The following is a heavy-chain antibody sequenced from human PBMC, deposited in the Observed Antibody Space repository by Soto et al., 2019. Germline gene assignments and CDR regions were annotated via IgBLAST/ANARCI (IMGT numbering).Heavy chain of an antibody. Sequence: EVQLLESGGALVQPGGSLRLSCAASGFTFSSYAMSWVRQAPGKGLEWVSSISSTTNYIYYGDSMKGRFTISRDNAKNSLYLEMNSLRAEDTAVYYCVRESEDLTSNFDYWGQGTLVTVSS. J-gene: IGHJ4*02. CDR1: GFTFSSYA. CDR3: VRESEDLTSNFDY. V-gene: IGHV3-21*06. CDR2: ISSTTNYI.